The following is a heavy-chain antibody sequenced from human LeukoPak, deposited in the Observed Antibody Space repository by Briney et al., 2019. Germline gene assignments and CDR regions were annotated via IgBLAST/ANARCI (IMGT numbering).Heavy chain of an antibody. CDR2: ISSSSSTI. Sequence: PGGSLRLSCAASGFTFSSYSMNWVRQAPGKGLEWVSYISSSSSTIYYADSVKGRFTISRDNAKNSLYLQMNSLRGEDTAVYYCTIVLYSSGWYGDHYWGQGTLVTVSS. V-gene: IGHV3-48*01. CDR3: TIVLYSSGWYGDHY. J-gene: IGHJ4*02. D-gene: IGHD6-19*01. CDR1: GFTFSSYS.